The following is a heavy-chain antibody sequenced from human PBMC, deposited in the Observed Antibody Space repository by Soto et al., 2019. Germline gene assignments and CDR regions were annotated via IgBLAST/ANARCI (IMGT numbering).Heavy chain of an antibody. CDR3: ARVALGYSYDELDY. CDR1: GYTFSSYG. CDR2: ISAYNGNT. D-gene: IGHD5-18*01. J-gene: IGHJ4*02. V-gene: IGHV1-18*01. Sequence: QVQLVQSGAEVKKPGASVKVSCKASGYTFSSYGISWVRQAPGQGLEWMGWISAYNGNTYYAQKLQGRVTMTTDTSTRTAYMELRSLSSDDTAVYYCARVALGYSYDELDYWGQGTLVTVYS.